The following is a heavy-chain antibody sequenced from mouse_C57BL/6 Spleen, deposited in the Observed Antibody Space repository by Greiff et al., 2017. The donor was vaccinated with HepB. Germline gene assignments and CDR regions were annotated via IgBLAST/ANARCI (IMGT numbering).Heavy chain of an antibody. V-gene: IGHV5-9*01. D-gene: IGHD1-1*01. CDR3: ARLRLLRDYYAMDY. J-gene: IGHJ4*01. Sequence: EVQLVESGGGLVKPGGSLKLSCAASGFTFSSYTMSWVRQTPEKRLEWVATISGGGGNTYYPDSVKGRFTISRDNAKNTLYLQMSSLRFEDTALYYCARLRLLRDYYAMDYWGQGTSVTVSS. CDR2: ISGGGGNT. CDR1: GFTFSSYT.